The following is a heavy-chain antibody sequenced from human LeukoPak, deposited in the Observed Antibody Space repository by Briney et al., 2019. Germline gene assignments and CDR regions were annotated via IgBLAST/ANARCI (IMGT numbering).Heavy chain of an antibody. CDR2: IKQDGSEK. CDR1: GFTFSSYW. J-gene: IGHJ3*02. CDR3: ARLSWYCSSTSCHNRDAFDI. V-gene: IGHV3-7*01. D-gene: IGHD2-2*02. Sequence: GSLRLSCAASGFTFSSYWMSWVRQAPGKGLEWVANIKQDGSEKYYVDSVKGRFTISRDNAKNSLYLQMNSLRAEDTAVYYCARLSWYCSSTSCHNRDAFDIWGQGTMVTISS.